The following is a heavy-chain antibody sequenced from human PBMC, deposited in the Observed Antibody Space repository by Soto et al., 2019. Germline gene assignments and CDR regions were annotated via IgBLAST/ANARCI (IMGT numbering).Heavy chain of an antibody. V-gene: IGHV4-59*01. CDR2: IYYSGST. Sequence: QVQLQESGPGLVKPSETLSLTCTVSGGSISSYYLIWILQPPGKGLEWIGYIYYSGSTNYNPSLTSRATISVDTSKHQVSLKLSSVTAADTAVSYCARRWGYAFDYWGQGTLVTVSS. CDR1: GGSISSYY. D-gene: IGHD5-18*01. CDR3: ARRWGYAFDY. J-gene: IGHJ4*02.